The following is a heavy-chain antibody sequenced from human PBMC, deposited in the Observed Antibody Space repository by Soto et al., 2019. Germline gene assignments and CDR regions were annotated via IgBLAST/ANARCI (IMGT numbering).Heavy chain of an antibody. Sequence: EVQLLESGGGLVQPGGSLRLSCAASGFTFSSYAMSWVRQAPGKGLEWVSAISGSGGSTYYADSVKGRFTISRDNSKNTLYLQMNSLRAEDTAVYYCAKRARDYGYYYYYGMDVWGQGTTVTVSS. CDR2: ISGSGGST. CDR3: AKRARDYGYYYYYGMDV. D-gene: IGHD4-17*01. CDR1: GFTFSSYA. J-gene: IGHJ6*02. V-gene: IGHV3-23*01.